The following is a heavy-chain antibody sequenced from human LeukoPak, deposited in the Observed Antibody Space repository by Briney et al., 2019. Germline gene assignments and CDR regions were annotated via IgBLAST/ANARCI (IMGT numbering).Heavy chain of an antibody. CDR2: IIPIFGTA. V-gene: IGHV1-69*06. CDR3: ARDRPYYDSSGYHFGY. J-gene: IGHJ4*02. Sequence: SVTVSCKASGGTFSSYAISWVRQAPGQGLEWMGGIIPIFGTANYAQKFQGRVTITADKSTSTAYMELSSLRSEDTAVYYCARDRPYYDSSGYHFGYWGQGTLVTISS. CDR1: GGTFSSYA. D-gene: IGHD3-22*01.